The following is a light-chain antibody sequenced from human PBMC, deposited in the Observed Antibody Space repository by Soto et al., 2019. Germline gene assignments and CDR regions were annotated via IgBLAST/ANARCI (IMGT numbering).Light chain of an antibody. Sequence: IVLTQSPGTLSLSPGEIATLSCRASQSISSKYLAWYQQKPGQAPRLLIYGASTRATGIPDRFGGSGSGTDFTLTISRLEPEDFAVYYCQHYDTSPLYTFGQGTKVEIK. V-gene: IGKV3-20*01. CDR1: QSISSKY. CDR2: GAS. J-gene: IGKJ2*01. CDR3: QHYDTSPLYT.